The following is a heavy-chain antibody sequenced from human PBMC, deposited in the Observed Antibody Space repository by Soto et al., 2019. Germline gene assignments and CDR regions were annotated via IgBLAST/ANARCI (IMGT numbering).Heavy chain of an antibody. D-gene: IGHD6-6*01. CDR2: INPSGGST. CDR3: ARDRASSGYSSSSRYWYFDL. J-gene: IGHJ2*01. Sequence: ASVKVSFKASGYTFTSYYRHWVRQAPAQGLEWMGIINPSGGSTSYAQKFQGRVTMTRDTSTSTVYMELSSLRSEDTAVYYCARDRASSGYSSSSRYWYFDLWGRGTLVTVSS. V-gene: IGHV1-46*01. CDR1: GYTFTSYY.